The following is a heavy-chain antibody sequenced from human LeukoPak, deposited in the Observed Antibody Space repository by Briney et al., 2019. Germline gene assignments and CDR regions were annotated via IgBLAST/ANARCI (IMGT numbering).Heavy chain of an antibody. V-gene: IGHV3-30*02. CDR3: AKDTPLCYFDY. J-gene: IGHJ4*02. CDR1: GFTFSSYG. CDR2: IRNDGSIT. D-gene: IGHD3-16*01. Sequence: GGSLRLSCAASGFTFSSYGMHWIRQAPGKGLEWVAFIRNDGSITYNADSVKGRFTISRDNSKSTLYLQMNSLRADDTAVYYCAKDTPLCYFDYWGQGTLVTVSS.